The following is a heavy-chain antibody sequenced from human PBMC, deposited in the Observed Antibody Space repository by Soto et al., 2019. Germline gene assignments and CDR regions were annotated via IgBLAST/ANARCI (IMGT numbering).Heavy chain of an antibody. CDR3: ARDRHDSSGYYSAHHGFDT. D-gene: IGHD3-22*01. CDR2: IYYSVSN. J-gene: IGHJ3*02. V-gene: IGHV4-30-4*01. CDR1: GGSISSGDYY. Sequence: SETLSLTCTVSGGSISSGDYYWSWIGQRPGKGVEWMAYIYYSVSNYYTTSLKTRVTISVDTSKKQYSLKLSSVTAADTAVYYCARDRHDSSGYYSAHHGFDTWGQGTMVTVSS.